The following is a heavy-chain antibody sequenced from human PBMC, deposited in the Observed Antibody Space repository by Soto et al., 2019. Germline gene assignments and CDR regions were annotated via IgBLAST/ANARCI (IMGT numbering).Heavy chain of an antibody. J-gene: IGHJ5*02. CDR3: VRGGGGGLFDP. V-gene: IGHV3-11*06. CDR2: ISPGSRYP. D-gene: IGHD2-15*01. CDR1: GFTFGDSY. Sequence: KPGGSLRLSCAGSGFTFGDSYMSWIRQAPGKGLEWLSYISPGSRYPAYADSVKGRFTISRDNAKRSLYLQMMSLIAEDTAIYYCVRGGGGGLFDPWGQGTMVTVSS.